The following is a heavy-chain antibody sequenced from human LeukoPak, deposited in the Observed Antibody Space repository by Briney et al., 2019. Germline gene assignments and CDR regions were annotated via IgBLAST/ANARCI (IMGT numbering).Heavy chain of an antibody. CDR3: ARIITVAPRRYYYMDV. Sequence: SETLSLTCTVSGGSISSGGYYWRWIRQPPGKGLEWIGYIYYSGSTNYNPSLKSRVTISVDTSKNQFSLKLSSVTAADTAVYYCARIITVAPRRYYYMDVWGKGTTVTVSS. J-gene: IGHJ6*03. D-gene: IGHD3-22*01. CDR1: GGSISSGGYY. V-gene: IGHV4-61*08. CDR2: IYYSGST.